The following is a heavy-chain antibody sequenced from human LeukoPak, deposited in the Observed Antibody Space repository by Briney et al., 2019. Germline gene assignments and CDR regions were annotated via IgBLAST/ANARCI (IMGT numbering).Heavy chain of an antibody. CDR2: MNPKTGNT. CDR1: GYTFTNFD. J-gene: IGHJ3*02. D-gene: IGHD4-11*01. CDR3: VRIDYSNAFDI. Sequence: ASVKVSCKASGYTFTNFDINWVRQATGQGLEWMGWMNPKTGNTGSTQKLQGRVTITGNTSISTAYMELSSLRSEDTAVYYCVRIDYSNAFDIWGQGTMVTVSS. V-gene: IGHV1-8*01.